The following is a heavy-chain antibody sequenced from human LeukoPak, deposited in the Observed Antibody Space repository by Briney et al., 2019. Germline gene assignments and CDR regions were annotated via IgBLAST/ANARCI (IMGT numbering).Heavy chain of an antibody. CDR1: GVTFGDYA. CDR2: VRTKTHGGAP. J-gene: IGHJ5*02. D-gene: IGHD3-10*01. CDR3: ARVNFRDYRGYTWFEP. Sequence: GGSLRLSCKGSGVTFGDYAVTWFRQAPRKGLEWVGFVRTKTHGGAPETAASVKGRFNVSRDDSEGIAYHQMTSLRTDDTAMYYCARVNFRDYRGYTWFEPWGQGTLVTVSS. V-gene: IGHV3-49*03.